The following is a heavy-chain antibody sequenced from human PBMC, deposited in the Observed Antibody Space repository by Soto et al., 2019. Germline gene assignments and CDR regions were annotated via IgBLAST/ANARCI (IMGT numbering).Heavy chain of an antibody. Sequence: ASVKVSCRASGYIFTSYYIHWVRQAPGQGLEWMGWINPFDGSRMFAQSFQGRVTMTRDTSTSTVYMEVSSLRSEDTAVYYCSRVDPGETAPFDHGGPG. D-gene: IGHD5-18*01. CDR1: GYIFTSYY. CDR3: SRVDPGETAPFDH. V-gene: IGHV1-46*03. CDR2: INPFDGSR. J-gene: IGHJ4*01.